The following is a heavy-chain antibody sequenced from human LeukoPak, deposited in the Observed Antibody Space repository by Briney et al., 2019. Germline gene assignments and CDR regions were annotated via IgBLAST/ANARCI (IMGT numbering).Heavy chain of an antibody. CDR3: TRRYNYDSSGYYYVRDAFDI. CDR2: IRSKAYGGTT. CDR1: GFSFSTYW. Sequence: GGSLRLSCAASGFSFSTYWMTWVRQAPGKGLEWVGFIRSKAYGGTTKNAASVKGRFTISRDDSRSIAYLQMNSLKTEDTAVYYCTRRYNYDSSGYYYVRDAFDIWGQGTMVTVSS. D-gene: IGHD3-22*01. J-gene: IGHJ3*02. V-gene: IGHV3-49*04.